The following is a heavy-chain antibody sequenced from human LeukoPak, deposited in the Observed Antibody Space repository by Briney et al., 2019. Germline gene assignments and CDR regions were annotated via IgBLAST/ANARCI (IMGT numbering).Heavy chain of an antibody. CDR3: ASSGRGYSYGYLDY. J-gene: IGHJ4*02. CDR2: IYHSGST. Sequence: SQTLSLTCAVSGGSISSGGYSWSWIRQPPGKGLEWIGYIYHSGSTYYNPSLKSRVTISVDRSKNQFSLKLSSVTAADTAVYYCASSGRGYSYGYLDYWGQGTLVTVSS. D-gene: IGHD5-18*01. CDR1: GGSISSGGYS. V-gene: IGHV4-30-2*01.